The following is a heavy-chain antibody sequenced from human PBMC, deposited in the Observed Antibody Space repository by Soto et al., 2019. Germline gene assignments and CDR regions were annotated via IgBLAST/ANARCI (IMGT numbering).Heavy chain of an antibody. CDR2: IYTSGSTNYNPS. J-gene: IGHJ4*02. D-gene: IGHD1-1*01. Sequence: SETLSRTCSVSGGSINTYYWSWIRQPAGKGLEWIGRIYTSGSTNYNPSNYNPSLKSRVTMSVDTSKNQFSLKVRSVTAADTAVYYCARELPGRPFNDYWGQRTLVTASS. CDR1: GGSINTYY. V-gene: IGHV4-4*07. CDR3: ARELPGRPFNDY.